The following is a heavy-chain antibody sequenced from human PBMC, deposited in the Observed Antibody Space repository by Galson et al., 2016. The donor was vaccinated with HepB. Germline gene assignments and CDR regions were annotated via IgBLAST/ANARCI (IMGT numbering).Heavy chain of an antibody. V-gene: IGHV3-30*18. CDR2: ISYDGTNK. Sequence: SLRLSCAASGFIFSSYGMHWVRQAPGKGLEWVAVISYDGTNKYYADSVKGRFTISRDNSKNTLSLQMNSLRAEDTAVYYCAKDLWAAAGKDYYSGMDVWGQWTTVTVSS. D-gene: IGHD6-13*01. CDR3: AKDLWAAAGKDYYSGMDV. CDR1: GFIFSSYG. J-gene: IGHJ6*02.